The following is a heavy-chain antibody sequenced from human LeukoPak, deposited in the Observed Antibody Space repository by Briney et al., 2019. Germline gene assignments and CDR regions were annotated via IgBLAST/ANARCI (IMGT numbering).Heavy chain of an antibody. J-gene: IGHJ3*02. CDR2: INAGNGNT. CDR1: GYTFTSYA. Sequence: GASVKVSCKASGYTFTSYAMNWVRQAPGQRLEWMGWINAGNGNTKYSQKFQGRVTITRDTSASTSYMELSSLRSEDTAVYYCARAHVLLWFGEGRWAFDIWGQGTMVTVSS. V-gene: IGHV1-3*01. CDR3: ARAHVLLWFGEGRWAFDI. D-gene: IGHD3-10*01.